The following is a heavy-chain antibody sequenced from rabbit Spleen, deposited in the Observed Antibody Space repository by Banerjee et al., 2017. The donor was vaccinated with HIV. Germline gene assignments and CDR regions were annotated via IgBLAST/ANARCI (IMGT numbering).Heavy chain of an antibody. Sequence: QSLEESGGGLVKPGASLTLTCKASGFSFSSGYDMCWVRQAPGKGLEWIACIDGGSGGSTYYASWAKGRFTISRTWSTPVTLQMTSLTAADTATYFCARDTSTSFSTYGMDLWGQGTLVTVS. CDR3: ARDTSTSFSTYGMDL. CDR2: IDGGSGGST. V-gene: IGHV1S40*01. D-gene: IGHD1-1*01. J-gene: IGHJ6*01. CDR1: GFSFSSGYD.